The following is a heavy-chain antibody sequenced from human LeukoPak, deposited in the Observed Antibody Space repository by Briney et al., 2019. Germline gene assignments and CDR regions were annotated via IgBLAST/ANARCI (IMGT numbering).Heavy chain of an antibody. CDR3: ASYVGAALLLEH. V-gene: IGHV1-69*04. D-gene: IGHD3-10*01. CDR1: GDTDSNYA. J-gene: IGHJ4*02. CDR2: IIPVLDRA. Sequence: SVKVSCKTSGDTDSNYAVSWVRQAPGQGLEWMGRIIPVLDRANYPQKFQDRVTITADKSTRTVYMELNSLTSADTAVYFCASYVGAALLLEHWGQGTLVTVSS.